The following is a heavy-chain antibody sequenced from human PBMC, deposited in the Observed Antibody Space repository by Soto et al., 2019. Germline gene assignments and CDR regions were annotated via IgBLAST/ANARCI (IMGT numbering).Heavy chain of an antibody. Sequence: GSGPTLVNPTQTLTLTCTFSGFSLSISSSGVGVGWIRQPPGKALEWLAFIFGDDDKRYSPSLKSRLTITKDTSKNQVVLTMTNMDPVDTATYYCAHRRAISTSRGWFDTWGQGTLVTVSS. J-gene: IGHJ5*02. CDR3: AHRRAISTSRGWFDT. D-gene: IGHD2-2*01. CDR1: GFSLSISSSGVG. V-gene: IGHV2-5*02. CDR2: IFGDDDK.